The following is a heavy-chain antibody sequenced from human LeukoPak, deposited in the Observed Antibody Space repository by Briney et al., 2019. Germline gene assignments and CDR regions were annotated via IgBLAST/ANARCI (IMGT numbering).Heavy chain of an antibody. D-gene: IGHD2-15*01. V-gene: IGHV1-18*01. CDR2: ISPYNGNT. Sequence: ASVKVSCKASGYDFTSVGITWVRRARGQGLEWMGWISPYNGNTRYAQKFQGRVAMTTDTSTSTAYMELRSLRSDDTAVYYCARTPHYCSGGSCYFDVFDIWGQGTMVTVSS. J-gene: IGHJ3*02. CDR1: GYDFTSVG. CDR3: ARTPHYCSGGSCYFDVFDI.